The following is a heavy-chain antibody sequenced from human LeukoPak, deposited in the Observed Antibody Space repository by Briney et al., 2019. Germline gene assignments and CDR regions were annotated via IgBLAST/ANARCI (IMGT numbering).Heavy chain of an antibody. J-gene: IGHJ4*02. Sequence: GGSLRLSCAASGFTSSSYAMSWVRQAPGKGLEWVSAISGSGGSTYYADSVKGRFTISRDNSKNTLYLQMNSLRAEDTAVYYCAKDRNIAVAGICWGQGTLVTVSS. V-gene: IGHV3-23*01. CDR2: ISGSGGST. D-gene: IGHD6-19*01. CDR1: GFTSSSYA. CDR3: AKDRNIAVAGIC.